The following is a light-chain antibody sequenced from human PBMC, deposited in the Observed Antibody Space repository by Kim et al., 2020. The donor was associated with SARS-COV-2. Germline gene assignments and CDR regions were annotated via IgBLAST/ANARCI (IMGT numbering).Light chain of an antibody. CDR1: RSNIGSNT. V-gene: IGLV1-44*01. CDR2: DSN. J-gene: IGLJ3*02. CDR3: AAWDDSLIGWV. Sequence: QRVTISCSGSRSNIGSNTVNWYQQLPGAAPKLLMYDSNQRPSGVPDRFSGSKSGTSASLAISGLQSEDEADYYCAAWDDSLIGWVFGGGTQLTVL.